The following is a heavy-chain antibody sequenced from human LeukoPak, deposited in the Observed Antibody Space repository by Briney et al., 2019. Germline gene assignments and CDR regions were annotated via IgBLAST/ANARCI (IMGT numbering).Heavy chain of an antibody. CDR1: GFTFSSYS. J-gene: IGHJ4*02. V-gene: IGHV3-21*04. Sequence: PGGSLRLSCAASGFTFSSYSMNWVRQAPGKGLEWVSSISGSSDYIYYADSVKGRFTISRDNAKNSLYLQMNSLRAEDTAVYYCAKDSPDLEAGLFDYWGQGTLVTVSS. CDR3: AKDSPDLEAGLFDY. CDR2: ISGSSDYI. D-gene: IGHD6-19*01.